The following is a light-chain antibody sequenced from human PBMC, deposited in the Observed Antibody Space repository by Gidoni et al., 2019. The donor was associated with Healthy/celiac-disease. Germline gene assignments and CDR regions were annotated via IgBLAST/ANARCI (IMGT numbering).Light chain of an antibody. CDR3: QQYGSSPPRLT. J-gene: IGKJ4*01. V-gene: IGKV3-20*01. CDR2: GAS. CDR1: QSASSSY. Sequence: ESVLTQSPGTLSLSPGVRATLSCRASQSASSSYLAWDQQKPGQAPRLLICGASSRATGIPDRFSGSGSGTDFTLTIRRLEPEDFEVYYCQQYGSSPPRLTFGGGTKVEIK.